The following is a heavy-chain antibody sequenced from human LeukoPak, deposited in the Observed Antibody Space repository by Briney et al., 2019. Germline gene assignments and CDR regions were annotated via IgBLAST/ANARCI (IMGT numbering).Heavy chain of an antibody. Sequence: SQTLSLTCALSGDSVSINSAAWNWIRHYPWRGLEWLGSTYYGAKWYNDYAVSVKSRITIHPDTSKNQFSLQLNSVTPEDTAVYYCARDPGYDFWSGYRGFDPWGQGTLVTVSS. CDR1: GDSVSINSAA. J-gene: IGHJ5*02. V-gene: IGHV6-1*01. CDR3: ARDPGYDFWSGYRGFDP. CDR2: TYYGAKWYN. D-gene: IGHD3-3*01.